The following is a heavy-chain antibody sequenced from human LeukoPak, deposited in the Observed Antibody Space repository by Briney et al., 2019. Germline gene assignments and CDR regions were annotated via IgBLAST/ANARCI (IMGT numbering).Heavy chain of an antibody. Sequence: PGGSLRLSCAASGFTFSSYSMNWVRQAPGKGLEWVSSISSSSSYIYYADSVKGRFTISRDNAKNSLYLQMNSLRAEDTAGYYCATEEGIAARPVYFDYWGQGTLVTVSS. CDR2: ISSSSSYI. V-gene: IGHV3-21*01. D-gene: IGHD6-6*01. CDR1: GFTFSSYS. J-gene: IGHJ4*02. CDR3: ATEEGIAARPVYFDY.